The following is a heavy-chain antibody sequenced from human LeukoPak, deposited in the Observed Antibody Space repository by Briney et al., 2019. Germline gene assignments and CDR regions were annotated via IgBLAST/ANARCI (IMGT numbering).Heavy chain of an antibody. Sequence: ASVKVSCKASGYTFTSYGISWVRQALGQGLEWMGWICAYNGNTNYAQKLQGRVTMTTDTSTSTAYMELRSLRSDDTAVYYCARDSDIVGDMYYFDYWGQGTLVTVSS. CDR1: GYTFTSYG. CDR2: ICAYNGNT. D-gene: IGHD1-26*01. CDR3: ARDSDIVGDMYYFDY. J-gene: IGHJ4*02. V-gene: IGHV1-18*01.